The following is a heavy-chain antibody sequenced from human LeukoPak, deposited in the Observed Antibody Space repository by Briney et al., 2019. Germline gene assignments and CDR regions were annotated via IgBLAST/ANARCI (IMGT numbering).Heavy chain of an antibody. D-gene: IGHD1-26*01. CDR2: TKARGGTA. V-gene: IGHV3-15*01. Sequence: PGGSLRLSCAVSGLTLKDAWMTWVRQAPGRGLEWVARTKARGGTADYAAPVEGRFTISRDDSNNVVSLQMSSLKSEDAAVYYCTTGFCTTTACHWDDAFAVWGQGTTVTVSS. J-gene: IGHJ3*01. CDR1: GLTLKDAW. CDR3: TTGFCTTTACHWDDAFAV.